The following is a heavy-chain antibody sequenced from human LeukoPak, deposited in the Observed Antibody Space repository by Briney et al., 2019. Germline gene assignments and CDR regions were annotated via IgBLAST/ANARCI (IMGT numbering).Heavy chain of an antibody. CDR2: IYSGGST. CDR3: ARDRGWTVTTYYYYGMDV. CDR1: GFTVSSNY. Sequence: GGSLRLSCAASGFTVSSNYMSWVRQAPGKGLEWVSVIYSGGSTYYADSVKGRFTISRDNSKNTLYLQMNSLRAEDTAVYYCARDRGWTVTTYYYYGMDVWGQGTTVTVSS. D-gene: IGHD4-17*01. V-gene: IGHV3-66*01. J-gene: IGHJ6*02.